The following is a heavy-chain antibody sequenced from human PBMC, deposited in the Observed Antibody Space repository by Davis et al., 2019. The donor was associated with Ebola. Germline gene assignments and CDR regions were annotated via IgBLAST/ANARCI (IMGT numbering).Heavy chain of an antibody. D-gene: IGHD3-10*01. CDR1: GFTFSNAW. V-gene: IGHV3-15*01. CDR2: IKSKTDGGTT. CDR3: TTARELLWFGELLFPHYGMDV. Sequence: GESLKISCAASGFTFSNAWMSWVRQAPGKGLEWVGRIKSKTDGGTTDYAAPVKGRFTISRDDSKNTLYLQMNSLKTEDTAVYYCTTARELLWFGELLFPHYGMDVWGKGTTVTVSS. J-gene: IGHJ6*04.